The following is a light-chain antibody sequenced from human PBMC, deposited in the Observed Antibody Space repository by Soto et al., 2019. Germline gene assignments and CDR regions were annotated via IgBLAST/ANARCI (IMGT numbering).Light chain of an antibody. J-gene: IGKJ4*01. CDR3: QQRPNWPLT. CDR2: DAS. CDR1: QSISSH. Sequence: EIVLTQSPATLSLSPGERATLSCRASQSISSHLAWYQQKPGQAPRLLIYDASNRATGIPVRFSGSGSGTDFTLTINSLEPEDFAVYYCQQRPNWPLTFGGGTKVE. V-gene: IGKV3-11*01.